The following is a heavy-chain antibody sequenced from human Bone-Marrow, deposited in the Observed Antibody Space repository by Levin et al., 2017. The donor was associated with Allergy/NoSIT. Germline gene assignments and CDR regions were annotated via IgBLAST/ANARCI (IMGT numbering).Heavy chain of an antibody. V-gene: IGHV3-9*01. Sequence: LSLTCAASGFSFEDHVMHWVRQAPGKGLEWVASITWDSGTTNYADSVKGRFSISRDNAKDSLYLHLNSLRVDDTALYYCAKERDGSGWDYWGQGTLLTVSS. CDR3: AKERDGSGWDY. CDR2: ITWDSGTT. J-gene: IGHJ4*02. D-gene: IGHD6-19*01. CDR1: GFSFEDHV.